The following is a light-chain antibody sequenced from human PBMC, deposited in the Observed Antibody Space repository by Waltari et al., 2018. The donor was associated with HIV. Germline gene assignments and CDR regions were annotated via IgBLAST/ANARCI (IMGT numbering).Light chain of an antibody. CDR3: SSYTSFSTVL. Sequence: QSALTQPASVSVSPGPSITISCTGTSSDVGTSSLVSWYQHHPGKAPKLMIYEGNKRPSGVSNRFSGSKSGNTASLTISGLQAEDEADYYCSSYTSFSTVLFGGGTKLTVL. J-gene: IGLJ2*01. V-gene: IGLV2-23*01. CDR1: SSDVGTSSL. CDR2: EGN.